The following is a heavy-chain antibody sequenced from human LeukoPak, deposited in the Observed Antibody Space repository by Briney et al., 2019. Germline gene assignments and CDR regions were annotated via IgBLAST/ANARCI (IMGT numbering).Heavy chain of an antibody. CDR2: IYYSGST. CDR3: ARETRRTGHFDFDY. D-gene: IGHD2/OR15-2a*01. CDR1: GGSISSSSYY. Sequence: SETLSLTCTVSGGSISSSSYYWGWIRQPPGKGLEWIGSIYYSGSTYYNPSLKSRVTISVDTSKNQFSLKLSSVTAADTAVYYCARETRRTGHFDFDYWGQGILVTVSS. J-gene: IGHJ4*02. V-gene: IGHV4-39*01.